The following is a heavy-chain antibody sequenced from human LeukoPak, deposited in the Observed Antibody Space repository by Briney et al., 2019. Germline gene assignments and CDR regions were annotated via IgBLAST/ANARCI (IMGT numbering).Heavy chain of an antibody. J-gene: IGHJ4*02. CDR1: GFTFSSYS. CDR3: AKGSIVGATILDY. D-gene: IGHD1-26*01. Sequence: GGSLRLSCAASGFTFSSYSMNWVRQAPGKGLEWVSYITFSSSIIYYADSVRGRFTISRDNAKNSLYLQMNSLRAEDTAVYYCAKGSIVGATILDYWGQGTLVTVSS. CDR2: ITFSSSII. V-gene: IGHV3-48*01.